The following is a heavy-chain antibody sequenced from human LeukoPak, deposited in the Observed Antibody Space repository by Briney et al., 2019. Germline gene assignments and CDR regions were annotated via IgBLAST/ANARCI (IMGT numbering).Heavy chain of an antibody. Sequence: PGGSLRLSCAVSGFAVSSGYISWVRQAPGKGLEWVGRIKPKTDGETTEYAAPVKDRFSISRDDSKSMMYLQMNSLKTEDTAVYYCITPLPYSAQGGQGTLVTVSS. CDR1: GFAVSSGY. V-gene: IGHV3-15*01. CDR2: IKPKTDGETT. J-gene: IGHJ4*02. CDR3: ITPLPYSAQ. D-gene: IGHD2-21*01.